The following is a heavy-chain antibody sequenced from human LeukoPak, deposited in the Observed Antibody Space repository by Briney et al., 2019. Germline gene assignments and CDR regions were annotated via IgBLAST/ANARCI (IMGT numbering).Heavy chain of an antibody. CDR3: ARAHQLLYGPPFN. Sequence: ASVKVSCKASGYTFTSYYMHWVRQAPGQGLEWMGIINPSGGSTSYAQKFQGRVTMTRDTSTSTVYMKLSSLRSEDTAVYYCARAHQLLYGPPFNWGQGTLVTVSS. J-gene: IGHJ4*02. CDR2: INPSGGST. CDR1: GYTFTSYY. V-gene: IGHV1-46*01. D-gene: IGHD2-2*02.